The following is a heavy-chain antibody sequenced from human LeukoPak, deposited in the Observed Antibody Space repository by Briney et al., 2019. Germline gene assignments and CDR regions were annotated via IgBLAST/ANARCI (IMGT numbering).Heavy chain of an antibody. V-gene: IGHV1-46*01. J-gene: IGHJ4*02. CDR1: GYSFTSNY. CDR3: ARDQEAFDY. Sequence: ASVKVSCKASGYSFTSNYIHWVRQAPGQGLEWMGMIYPRDGSTSYAQKFQGRVTVTRDASTSTVHVELSGLRSEDTAVYYCARDQEAFDYWGQGTLVTVSS. CDR2: IYPRDGST.